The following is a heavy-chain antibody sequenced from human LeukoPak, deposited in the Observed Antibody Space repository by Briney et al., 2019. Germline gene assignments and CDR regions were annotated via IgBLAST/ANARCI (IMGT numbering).Heavy chain of an antibody. Sequence: SETLSLTCTVSGGSISSSSYYWGWIRQPPGKGLEWIGSIYYSGSTYYNPSLKSRVTISVDTSKNQFSLKLSSVTAADTAVYYCARRQWLPSPPRWFDPWGQGTLVTVSS. CDR3: ARRQWLPSPPRWFDP. J-gene: IGHJ5*02. CDR1: GGSISSSSYY. V-gene: IGHV4-39*07. CDR2: IYYSGST. D-gene: IGHD6-19*01.